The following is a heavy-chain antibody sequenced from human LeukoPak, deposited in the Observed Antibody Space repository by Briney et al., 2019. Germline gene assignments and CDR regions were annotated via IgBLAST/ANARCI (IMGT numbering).Heavy chain of an antibody. CDR1: GFTFSSCA. Sequence: GGSLRLSCAASGFTFSSCAMSWVRQAPGKGLEWVSAISGSGGRPYYADSVKGRFTISRDNSKNTLYLQMNSLRAEDTAVYYCAKHPEPGYCSSTSCHESYFDYWGQGTLVTVSS. CDR3: AKHPEPGYCSSTSCHESYFDY. CDR2: ISGSGGRP. D-gene: IGHD2-2*01. J-gene: IGHJ4*02. V-gene: IGHV3-23*01.